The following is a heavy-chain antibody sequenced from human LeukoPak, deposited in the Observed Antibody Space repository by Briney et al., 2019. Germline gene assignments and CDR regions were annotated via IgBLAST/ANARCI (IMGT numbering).Heavy chain of an antibody. D-gene: IGHD3-10*01. Sequence: SETLSLTCTVSGASIRSSYWSWTRQPPGKGLEWIGYISYTGSTNYNPSLKSRVTISMETSKRQFSLKLKSVTAADTAVYFCARGSQTPDAGYWGQGILVTVSS. CDR2: ISYTGST. CDR3: ARGSQTPDAGY. CDR1: GASIRSSY. J-gene: IGHJ4*02. V-gene: IGHV4-59*01.